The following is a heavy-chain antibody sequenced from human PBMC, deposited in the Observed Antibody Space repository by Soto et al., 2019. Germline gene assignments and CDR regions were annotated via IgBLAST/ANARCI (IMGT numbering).Heavy chain of an antibody. CDR2: IYPGDSDT. V-gene: IGHV5-51*01. Sequence: GESLKISCQGSGYRFVSYWIAWVRQMPGKGLEWMGSIYPGDSDTTNSPSFQGQVTMSVEKSITTVYLQWSSLKASDTAMYYCARYEARSQPSGWYGDYWGQGTLVTVSS. J-gene: IGHJ4*02. CDR3: ARYEARSQPSGWYGDY. CDR1: GYRFVSYW. D-gene: IGHD6-19*01.